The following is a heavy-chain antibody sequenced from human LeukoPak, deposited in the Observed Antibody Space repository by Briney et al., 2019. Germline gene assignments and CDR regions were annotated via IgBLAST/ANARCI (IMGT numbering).Heavy chain of an antibody. V-gene: IGHV1-2*02. Sequence: ASVKVSCKASGYTLTSYYMHWVRQAPGQGLEWMGWINPNSGGTYYAQKLQGRVSMTRDTSISTAYMELSSLRSDDTAVYYCYYRVSSGYLTWGQGTLVAVSS. J-gene: IGHJ4*02. D-gene: IGHD3-22*01. CDR2: INPNSGGT. CDR3: YYRVSSGYLT. CDR1: GYTLTSYY.